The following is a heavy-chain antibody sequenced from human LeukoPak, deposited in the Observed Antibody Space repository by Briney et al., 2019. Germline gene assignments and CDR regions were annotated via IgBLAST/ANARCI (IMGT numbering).Heavy chain of an antibody. Sequence: GASVKVSCKASGYTFSDYAITWVRQAPGQGLGWVGRIIPILGIANYAQKFQGRVTITADKSTSTAYMELSSLRSEDTAVYYCAGVRDGYNFWFDPWGQGTLVTVSS. CDR1: GYTFSDYA. D-gene: IGHD5-24*01. J-gene: IGHJ5*02. V-gene: IGHV1-69*04. CDR2: IIPILGIA. CDR3: AGVRDGYNFWFDP.